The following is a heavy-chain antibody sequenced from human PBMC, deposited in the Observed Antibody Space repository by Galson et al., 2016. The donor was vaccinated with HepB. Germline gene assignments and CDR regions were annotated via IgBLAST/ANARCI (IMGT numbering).Heavy chain of an antibody. V-gene: IGHV1-18*01. CDR1: GYTFTNYG. CDR2: INGYNGNT. Sequence: SVKVSCKASGYTFTNYGVTWVRQAPGQGLQWMGWINGYNGNTNDAQRFQGRVTLTTDTSTATAFMELRSLTSDDTAVYYCARELLGRYGVYYGMDVWGQGTTVTVSS. D-gene: IGHD5-18*01. CDR3: ARELLGRYGVYYGMDV. J-gene: IGHJ6*02.